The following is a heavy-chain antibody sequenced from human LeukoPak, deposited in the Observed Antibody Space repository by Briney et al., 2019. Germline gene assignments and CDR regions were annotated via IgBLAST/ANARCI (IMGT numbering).Heavy chain of an antibody. V-gene: IGHV3-11*01. CDR3: ARWLRGIADEDGVDV. CDR2: ISSSGDIR. J-gene: IGHJ6*02. Sequence: PGGSLRLSCAASRFTFGDYYMSWIRQAPGKGLEWVSYISSSGDIRFYADSMEGRFTISRDNAKNSLYLQMNSLRAEDTAVYYCARWLRGIADEDGVDVWGQGTTVTVSS. D-gene: IGHD6-13*01. CDR1: RFTFGDYY.